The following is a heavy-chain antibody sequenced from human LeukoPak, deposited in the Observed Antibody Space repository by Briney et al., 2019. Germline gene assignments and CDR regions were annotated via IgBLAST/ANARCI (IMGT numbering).Heavy chain of an antibody. J-gene: IGHJ5*02. CDR2: IYYSGST. D-gene: IGHD6-13*01. CDR3: ARTLRIAAATYPFDP. CDR1: GGSISSSSYY. V-gene: IGHV4-39*01. Sequence: KSSETLSFTCTVSGGSISSSSYYWGWIRQPPGKGLEWIGCIYYSGSTYYNPSLKSRVTISVDTSKNQFSLKLSSVTAADTAVYYCARTLRIAAATYPFDPWGQGTLVTVSS.